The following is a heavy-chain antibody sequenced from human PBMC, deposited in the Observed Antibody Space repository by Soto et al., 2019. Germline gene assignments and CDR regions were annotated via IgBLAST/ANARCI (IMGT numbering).Heavy chain of an antibody. CDR3: AGRVSAYYYYYYMDV. Sequence: ADTLSITCSVSVRSVSREYYSSFRQPRGKGLEWIGYIYYSGSTNYNPSLKSRVTISVDTSKNQFSLKLSSVTAADTAVYYCAGRVSAYYYYYYMDVWGKGTTVTVSS. D-gene: IGHD3-22*01. CDR1: VRSVSREY. V-gene: IGHV4-59*08. J-gene: IGHJ6*03. CDR2: IYYSGST.